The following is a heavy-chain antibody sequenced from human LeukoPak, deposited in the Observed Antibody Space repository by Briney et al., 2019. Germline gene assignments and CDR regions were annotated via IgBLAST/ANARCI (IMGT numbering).Heavy chain of an antibody. D-gene: IGHD3-10*01. V-gene: IGHV4-34*01. J-gene: IGHJ6*03. CDR2: INHSGST. CDR1: GGSFSGYY. Sequence: PSETLSLTCAVYGGSFSGYYWTWIRQSPGKGLEWIGEINHSGSTNYNPSLKSRVTISVDTSKNQFSLKLSSVTAADTAVYYCARRNYYGSGSYYNAGGRYYYYYMDVWGKGTTVTISS. CDR3: ARRNYYGSGSYYNAGGRYYYYYMDV.